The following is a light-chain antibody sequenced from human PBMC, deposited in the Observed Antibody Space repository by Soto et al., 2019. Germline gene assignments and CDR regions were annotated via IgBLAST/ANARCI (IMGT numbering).Light chain of an antibody. CDR1: QSVSSN. CDR3: HQYNFWPT. Sequence: EIVMTQSPATLSVSPGERATLSCRASQSVSSNLAWYQQKPGQSPRLLIYGTSTRATGIPARFSGSGSGPEFTLTISSLQSEDFAVYYCHQYNFWPTFGQGTKVDIK. J-gene: IGKJ1*01. CDR2: GTS. V-gene: IGKV3-15*01.